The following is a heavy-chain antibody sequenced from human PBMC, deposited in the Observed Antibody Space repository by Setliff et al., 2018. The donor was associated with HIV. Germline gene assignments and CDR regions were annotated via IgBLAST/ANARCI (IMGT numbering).Heavy chain of an antibody. CDR1: GGSISSHH. Sequence: PSETLSLTCTVSGGSISSHHWSWIRQPPGKGLEWIGYIYYSGSTNYSPSLKSRVSFSVDTSKNQLSLKLRSVTAADSAMYYCARQKETYYYDSSGYPAYFDYWGQGTLVTVSS. CDR2: IYYSGST. D-gene: IGHD3-22*01. V-gene: IGHV4-59*08. CDR3: ARQKETYYYDSSGYPAYFDY. J-gene: IGHJ4*02.